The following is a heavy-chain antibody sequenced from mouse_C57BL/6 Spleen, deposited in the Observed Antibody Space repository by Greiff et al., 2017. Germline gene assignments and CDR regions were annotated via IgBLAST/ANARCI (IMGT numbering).Heavy chain of an antibody. J-gene: IGHJ4*01. V-gene: IGHV8-8*01. CDR1: GFSLSTFGLG. CDR3: ARPLITTVVAQPYSMDY. D-gene: IGHD1-1*01. Sequence: QVTLKESGPGILQPSQTLCLTCSFSGFSLSTFGLGVGWLRQPSGKGLEWLSHIWWDDDKYYNPALKRRLTISKDTAKNQVFLKIAIVYTADTATYYCARPLITTVVAQPYSMDYWGQGTSVTVSS. CDR2: IWWDDDK.